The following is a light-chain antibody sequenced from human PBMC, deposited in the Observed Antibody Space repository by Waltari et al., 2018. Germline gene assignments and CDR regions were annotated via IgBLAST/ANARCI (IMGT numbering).Light chain of an antibody. CDR3: QSYDNYLRGSYIV. CDR1: RSNIGAGYD. CDR2: GDN. J-gene: IGLJ2*01. Sequence: QSMLTQPPSVSGAPGQRVTSSSPGSRSNIGAGYDVHWSQQLPGTAPRLLIYGDNHRPSGVPDRFSASKSGASASLAITGLQAEDEGDYYCQSYDNYLRGSYIVFGGGTKLTVL. V-gene: IGLV1-40*01.